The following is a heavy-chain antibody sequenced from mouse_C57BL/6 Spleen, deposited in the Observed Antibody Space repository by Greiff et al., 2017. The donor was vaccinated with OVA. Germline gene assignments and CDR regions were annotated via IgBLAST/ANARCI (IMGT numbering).Heavy chain of an antibody. CDR3: AITTGVATRYVEG. Sequence: QVQLQQPGAELVMPGASVKLSCKASGYTFTSYWMHWVKPRPGQGLEWIGEIDPSDSYTNYNQKFKGKSTLTVDKSSSTAYMQLSSLTSGDSAVYYGAITTGVATRYVEGWGTGTTVTVSS. D-gene: IGHD1-1*01. J-gene: IGHJ1*03. V-gene: IGHV1-69*01. CDR2: IDPSDSYT. CDR1: GYTFTSYW.